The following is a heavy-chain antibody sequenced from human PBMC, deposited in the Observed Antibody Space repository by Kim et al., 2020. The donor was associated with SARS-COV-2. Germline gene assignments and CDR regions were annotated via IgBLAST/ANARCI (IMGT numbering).Heavy chain of an antibody. V-gene: IGHV4-59*01. CDR1: GGSISSYY. J-gene: IGHJ3*02. Sequence: SETLSLTCTVSGGSISSYYWSWIRQPPGKGLEWIGYIYYSGSTNYNPSLKSRVTISVDTSKNQFSLKLSSVTAADTAVYYCAREAYCTNGVCSDAFDIWGQGTMVTVSS. CDR3: AREAYCTNGVCSDAFDI. CDR2: IYYSGST. D-gene: IGHD2-8*01.